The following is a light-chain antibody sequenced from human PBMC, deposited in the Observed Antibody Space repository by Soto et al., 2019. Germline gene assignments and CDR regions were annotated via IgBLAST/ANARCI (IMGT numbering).Light chain of an antibody. CDR1: QGISHY. Sequence: DLQMTQSPSSLSASVGDRVTITCRASQGISHYLAWYQQKPGKVPKLLIYAASTLQSGVPSRFSGSGSGTDFTLTISSLQPEDVATYYCQKYSSAPITFGQGTRLEIK. CDR3: QKYSSAPIT. CDR2: AAS. J-gene: IGKJ5*01. V-gene: IGKV1-27*01.